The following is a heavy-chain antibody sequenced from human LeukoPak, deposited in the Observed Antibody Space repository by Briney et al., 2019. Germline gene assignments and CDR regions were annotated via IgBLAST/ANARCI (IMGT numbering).Heavy chain of an antibody. V-gene: IGHV4-59*08. Sequence: SETLSLTCTVSGGSINSYYWSWIRQPPGKGLEWVGYISYSGSTNYNPSLKSRVTISVDTSKNQFSLKLSPVTAADTAVYYCTRLPSSGQTYFDYWGQGTLVTVSS. CDR2: ISYSGST. CDR3: TRLPSSGQTYFDY. J-gene: IGHJ4*02. D-gene: IGHD6-19*01. CDR1: GGSINSYY.